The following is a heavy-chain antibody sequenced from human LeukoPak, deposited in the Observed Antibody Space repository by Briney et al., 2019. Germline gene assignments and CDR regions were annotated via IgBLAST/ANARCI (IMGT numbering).Heavy chain of an antibody. V-gene: IGHV4-39*01. Sequence: SDPLSITPTVPRGSINSSSYYWRWIRQPPGKRLEWIGSIYYSGSTYYNPSLKSRVTISVDTSKNQFSLKLSSVTAADTAVYYCARLGAGGIVVVPAEGLFDYWGQGTLVTVSS. J-gene: IGHJ4*02. CDR2: IYYSGST. CDR3: ARLGAGGIVVVPAEGLFDY. D-gene: IGHD2-2*01. CDR1: RGSINSSSYY.